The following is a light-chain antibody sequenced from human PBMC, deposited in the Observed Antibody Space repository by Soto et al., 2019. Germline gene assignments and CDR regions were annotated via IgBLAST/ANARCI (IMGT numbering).Light chain of an antibody. CDR2: DAS. J-gene: IGKJ2*01. CDR1: QSVSSNF. V-gene: IGKV3-20*01. Sequence: EIVLTQSPATLSLSPGERATLSCRASQSVSSNFLAWYQHKPGQAPRLLIYDASTRATVIPARFSGSGSGTEFTLTISRLEPEDFAVYYCQQYGSSPYTFGQGTKVDIK. CDR3: QQYGSSPYT.